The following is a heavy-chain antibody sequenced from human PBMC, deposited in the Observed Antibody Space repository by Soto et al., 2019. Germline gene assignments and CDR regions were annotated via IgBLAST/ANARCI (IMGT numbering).Heavy chain of an antibody. V-gene: IGHV1-69*01. J-gene: IGHJ3*02. D-gene: IGHD2-8*01. CDR3: ARYRYCTNCVCPPVRDAFEI. CDR2: IIPIFGTA. Sequence: GASVKVSCKASGGTFSSYAISWVRQAPGQGLEWMGGIIPIFGTANYGQKFQGRAKLTADQSTGTAYRELSTLRSEDTAVYFCARYRYCTNCVCPPVRDAFEICRQRSMITVSS. CDR1: GGTFSSYA.